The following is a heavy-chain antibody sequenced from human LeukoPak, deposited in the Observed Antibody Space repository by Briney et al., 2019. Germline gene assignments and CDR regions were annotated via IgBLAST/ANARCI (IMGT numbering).Heavy chain of an antibody. Sequence: ASVKVSCKTSGYTVTNYDINWVRQATGQGLEWMGWMNPNSGNTGYAQKFQGRVTITRDTSISTAYMELSSLTSEDTAVYYCAGRYCSSTSCFRTADYWGQGTLVTVSS. J-gene: IGHJ4*02. CDR2: MNPNSGNT. V-gene: IGHV1-8*03. D-gene: IGHD2-2*01. CDR3: AGRYCSSTSCFRTADY. CDR1: GYTVTNYD.